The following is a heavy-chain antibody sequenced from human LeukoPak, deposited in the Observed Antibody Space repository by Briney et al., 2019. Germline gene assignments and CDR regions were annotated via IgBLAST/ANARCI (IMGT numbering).Heavy chain of an antibody. Sequence: GGSLRLSCAASGFTFSSYSMNWVRQAPGKGLEWVSYISSSSSTIYYADSVEGRFTISRDNAKNSLYLQMNSLRAEDTAVYYCASIGYCSSTSCMYFDYWGQGTLVTVSS. CDR3: ASIGYCSSTSCMYFDY. CDR1: GFTFSSYS. CDR2: ISSSSSTI. D-gene: IGHD2-2*01. V-gene: IGHV3-48*01. J-gene: IGHJ4*02.